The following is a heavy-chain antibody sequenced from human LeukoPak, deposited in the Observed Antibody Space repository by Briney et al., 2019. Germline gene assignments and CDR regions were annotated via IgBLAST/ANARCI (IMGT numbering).Heavy chain of an antibody. Sequence: SETLSLTCAVYGGSFSGYYWGWIRQPPGKGLEWIGSIYYSGSTYYNPSLKSRVTISVDTSKNQFSLKLSSVTAADTAVYYCARGRSDSSGYYYGNNFDYWGQGTLVTVSS. J-gene: IGHJ4*02. CDR1: GGSFSGYY. CDR2: IYYSGST. V-gene: IGHV4-34*01. D-gene: IGHD3-22*01. CDR3: ARGRSDSSGYYYGNNFDY.